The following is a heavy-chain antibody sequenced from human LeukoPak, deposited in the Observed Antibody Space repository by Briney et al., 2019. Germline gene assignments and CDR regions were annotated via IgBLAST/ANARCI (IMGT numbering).Heavy chain of an antibody. CDR2: IGGSGGST. CDR1: GFTFSSYA. D-gene: IGHD3-10*01. J-gene: IGHJ4*02. Sequence: GGSLRLSCAASGFTFSSYAMSWVRQAPGKGLEWVSNIGGSGGSTYYADSVKGRFTISRDNSKNTLYLQMNSLRAEDTAVYYCAKARTTSGISPSDWGQGTLVTVSS. V-gene: IGHV3-23*01. CDR3: AKARTTSGISPSD.